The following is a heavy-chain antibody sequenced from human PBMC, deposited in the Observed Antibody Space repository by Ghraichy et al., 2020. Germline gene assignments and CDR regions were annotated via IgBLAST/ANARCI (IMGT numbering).Heavy chain of an antibody. CDR1: GGSISSGGYY. CDR3: ARVAPNLHHYSNYGAFDI. J-gene: IGHJ3*02. CDR2: IYYSGST. Sequence: SETLSLTCTVSGGSISSGGYYWSWIRQHPGKGLEWIGYIYYSGSTYYNPSLKSRVTISVDTSKNQFSLKLSSVTAADTAVYYCARVAPNLHHYSNYGAFDIWGQGTMVTVSS. V-gene: IGHV4-31*03. D-gene: IGHD4-11*01.